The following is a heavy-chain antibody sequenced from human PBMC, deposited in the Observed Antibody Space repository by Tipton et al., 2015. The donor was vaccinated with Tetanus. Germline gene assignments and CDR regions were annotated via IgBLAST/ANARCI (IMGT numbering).Heavy chain of an antibody. D-gene: IGHD5/OR15-5a*01. J-gene: IGHJ6*02. CDR3: AKAVSYYGMDV. CDR2: ISWNSGSI. CDR1: GFTFDDYA. V-gene: IGHV3-9*01. Sequence: SLRLSCAASGFTFDDYAVHWVRQAPGKGLEWVSGISWNSGSIGYADSVKGRFTISRDNAKNSLYLQMNSLRAEDTALYYCAKAVSYYGMDVWGQGTTVTVSS.